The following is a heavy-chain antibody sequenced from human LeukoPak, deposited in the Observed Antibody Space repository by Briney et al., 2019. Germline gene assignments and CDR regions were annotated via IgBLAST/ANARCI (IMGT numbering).Heavy chain of an antibody. V-gene: IGHV4-61*02. J-gene: IGHJ6*03. Sequence: SETLSLTCTVSGASISSGSYYWSWIRQPAGKGLEWIGRIYSSGSTNYNPSLKSRVTISVDTSKNQFSLKLSSATAADTAVYYCARVARAVCTNCSPTYCYYMDVWGKGTTVTVSS. D-gene: IGHD2-2*01. CDR2: IYSSGST. CDR1: GASISSGSYY. CDR3: ARVARAVCTNCSPTYCYYMDV.